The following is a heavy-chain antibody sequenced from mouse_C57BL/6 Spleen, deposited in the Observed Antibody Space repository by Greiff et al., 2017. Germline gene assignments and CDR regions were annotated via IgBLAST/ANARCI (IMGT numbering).Heavy chain of an antibody. J-gene: IGHJ2*01. CDR3: ARREDFDY. CDR2: ISGGGGNT. CDR1: GFTFSSYT. V-gene: IGHV5-9*01. Sequence: EVHLVESGGGLVKPGGSLKLSCAASGFTFSSYTMSWVRQTPEKRLEWVATISGGGGNTYYPDSVKGRFTISRDNAKNTLYLQMSSLRSEDTALYYCARREDFDYWGQGTTLTVSS.